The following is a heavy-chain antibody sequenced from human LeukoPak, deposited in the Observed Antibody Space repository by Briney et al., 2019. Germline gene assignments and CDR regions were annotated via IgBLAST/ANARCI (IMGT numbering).Heavy chain of an antibody. Sequence: GGSLRLSCAASGFTFSSYGMHWVRQAPGKGLEWVAVISYDGSNKYYADSVKGRFAISRDNSKNTLYLQMNSLRAEDTAVYYCAKGAGTPLAEYFQHWGQGTLVTVSS. V-gene: IGHV3-30*18. D-gene: IGHD2-15*01. J-gene: IGHJ1*01. CDR2: ISYDGSNK. CDR3: AKGAGTPLAEYFQH. CDR1: GFTFSSYG.